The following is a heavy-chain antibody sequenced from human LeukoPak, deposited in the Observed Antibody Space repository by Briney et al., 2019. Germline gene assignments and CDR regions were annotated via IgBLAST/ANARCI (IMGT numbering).Heavy chain of an antibody. CDR1: GGSIGSGSYY. Sequence: SETLSLTCTVSGGSIGSGSYYWSWIRQPAGKGLEWIGRIYTSGSTNYNPSLKSRVTISVDTSKNQFSLKLSSVTAADTAVYYCARTLTREAFFDYWGQGTLVTVSS. V-gene: IGHV4-61*02. CDR3: ARTLTREAFFDY. CDR2: IYTSGST. J-gene: IGHJ4*02.